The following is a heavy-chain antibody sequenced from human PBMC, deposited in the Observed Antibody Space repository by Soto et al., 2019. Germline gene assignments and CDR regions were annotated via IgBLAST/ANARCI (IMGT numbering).Heavy chain of an antibody. CDR3: AKEFIAAAGSYYYYGMDV. CDR1: VFTGSSYA. V-gene: IGHV3-23*01. D-gene: IGHD6-13*01. J-gene: IGHJ6*02. Sequence: PGGSLRLSCAASVFTGSSYAMSWVRQAPGKGLEWVSAISGSGVSTYYADSVKGRFTISRDNSKNTLYLQMNSLRAEDTAVYYCAKEFIAAAGSYYYYGMDVWGQGTTVTVSS. CDR2: ISGSGVST.